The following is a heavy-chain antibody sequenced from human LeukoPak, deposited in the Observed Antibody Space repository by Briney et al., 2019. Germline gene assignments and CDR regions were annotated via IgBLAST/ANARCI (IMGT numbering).Heavy chain of an antibody. CDR2: INQDGTEK. CDR3: VKVAKYYYGSETYYFFEH. CDR1: GFTFNNYA. J-gene: IGHJ4*02. Sequence: GGSLRLSCAASGFTFNNYAMSWVRELPGKGLEWVANINQDGTEKYYVDSVKGRFTISRDNAKNSLDLQMNSLRVEDTGIYYCVKVAKYYYGSETYYFFEHWGQGTPVTASS. V-gene: IGHV3-7*01. D-gene: IGHD3-10*01.